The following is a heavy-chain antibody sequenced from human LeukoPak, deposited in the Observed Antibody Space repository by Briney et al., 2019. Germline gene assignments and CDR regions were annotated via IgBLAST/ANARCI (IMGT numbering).Heavy chain of an antibody. CDR1: GFTVSSNY. D-gene: IGHD2-2*01. J-gene: IGHJ4*02. CDR3: ARIGDCGRGSCYAIDY. V-gene: IGHV3-66*01. CDR2: IYSGGST. Sequence: PGGSLRLSCAASGFTVSSNYMSWVRQAPGKGLEWVSIIYSGGSTYYTDSVRGRFIISRDISKNTLYLQMNSLRAEDTAVYYCARIGDCGRGSCYAIDYWGQGTLVTVSS.